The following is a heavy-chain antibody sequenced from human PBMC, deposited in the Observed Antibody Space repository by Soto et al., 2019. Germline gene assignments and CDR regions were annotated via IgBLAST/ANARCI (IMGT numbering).Heavy chain of an antibody. J-gene: IGHJ6*02. Sequence: QVQLVESGGGVVQPGRSLRLSCAASGFTFSSYGMHWVRQAPGTGLEWVAVIWYDGSNKYYADSVKGRFTISRDNSKNTLYLQRNSLRAEDTAVYYCASEYCRGGSCYYYGMDVWGQGTTVTVSS. V-gene: IGHV3-33*01. CDR2: IWYDGSNK. CDR3: ASEYCRGGSCYYYGMDV. CDR1: GFTFSSYG. D-gene: IGHD2-15*01.